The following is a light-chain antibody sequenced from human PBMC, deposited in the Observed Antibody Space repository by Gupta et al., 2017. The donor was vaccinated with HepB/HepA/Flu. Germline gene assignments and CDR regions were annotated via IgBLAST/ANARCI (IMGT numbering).Light chain of an antibody. J-gene: IGKJ2*01. CDR3: QQYGSSPYT. V-gene: IGKV3-20*01. CDR2: GAS. Sequence: EIVLTQSPGTLSLSPGERATLSCRASQSVRSSYLAWYQQKPGQAPRLLIDGASSRATGIPDRFSGSGSGTDFTRTISRLEPEDFAVYYCQQYGSSPYTFGQGTKLEIK. CDR1: QSVRSSY.